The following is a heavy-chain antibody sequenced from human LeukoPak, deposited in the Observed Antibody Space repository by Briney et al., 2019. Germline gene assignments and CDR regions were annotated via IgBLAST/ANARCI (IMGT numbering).Heavy chain of an antibody. V-gene: IGHV3-20*04. J-gene: IGHJ3*02. CDR3: ARVPGVVPARAFDI. Sequence: GGSLRLSCAASGFTFDDYGMSWVRQAPGKGLEWVSGINWNGGSTGYADSVKGRFTISRDNAKNSLYLQMNSLRAEDTALYYCARVPGVVPARAFDIWGQGTMVTVSS. CDR1: GFTFDDYG. D-gene: IGHD2-2*01. CDR2: INWNGGST.